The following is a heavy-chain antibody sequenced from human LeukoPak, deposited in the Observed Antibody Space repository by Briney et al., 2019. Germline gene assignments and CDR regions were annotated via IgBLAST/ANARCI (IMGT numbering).Heavy chain of an antibody. CDR1: GFTFSNYW. Sequence: GGSLRLSCAASGFTFSNYWMSWVRQVPGKGLEWVANIKEDGSEKKYVDSEKGRFTISRDNAKKSLYLQMNSLRAEDTAVYYCARDRVGGALEYWGQGALVTVSS. CDR2: IKEDGSEK. V-gene: IGHV3-7*01. CDR3: ARDRVGGALEY. J-gene: IGHJ4*02. D-gene: IGHD3-10*01.